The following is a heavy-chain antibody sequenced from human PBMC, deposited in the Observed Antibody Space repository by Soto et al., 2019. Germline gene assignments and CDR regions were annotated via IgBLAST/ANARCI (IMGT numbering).Heavy chain of an antibody. J-gene: IGHJ4*02. Sequence: ASVKVSFKVSGYTLTELSMHWVRQAPGRGLEWMGGFDPEDGETIYAQKFQGRVTMTEDTSTDTAYMELSGLRSEDTAVYYCATVRYSYGYDTRYYFDYWGQGTLVTVSS. CDR1: GYTLTELS. V-gene: IGHV1-24*01. CDR2: FDPEDGET. CDR3: ATVRYSYGYDTRYYFDY. D-gene: IGHD5-18*01.